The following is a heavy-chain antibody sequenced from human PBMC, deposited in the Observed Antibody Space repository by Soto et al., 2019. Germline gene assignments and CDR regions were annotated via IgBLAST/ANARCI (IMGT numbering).Heavy chain of an antibody. V-gene: IGHV3-23*01. CDR3: AKDPSPTIYSSGYHFDY. Sequence: GGSLRLSCAASGFTFSSYAMSWVRQAPGKGLEWVSAISGSGGSTYYADSVKGRFTISRDNSKNTLYLQMNSLRAEDTAVYYCAKDPSPTIYSSGYHFDYWGQGTLVTVYS. CDR1: GFTFSSYA. D-gene: IGHD3-22*01. J-gene: IGHJ4*02. CDR2: ISGSGGST.